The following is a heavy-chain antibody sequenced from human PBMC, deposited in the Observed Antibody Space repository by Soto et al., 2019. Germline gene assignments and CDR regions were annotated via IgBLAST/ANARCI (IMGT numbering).Heavy chain of an antibody. CDR2: TWSGGRGE. D-gene: IGHD3-22*01. Sequence: QVQLVESGGGVVQPGTSLRLSCAASGFTISHYGIHWVRQAPGKGLEWVAVTWSGGRGEYYADSVRGRFTISRDNSKTTVYLQMNSLRVEDTDVYYCAKDDDTSSHYSLLDFRGQGTMVTVSS. CDR1: GFTISHYG. V-gene: IGHV3-33*06. CDR3: AKDDDTSSHYSLLDF. J-gene: IGHJ4*02.